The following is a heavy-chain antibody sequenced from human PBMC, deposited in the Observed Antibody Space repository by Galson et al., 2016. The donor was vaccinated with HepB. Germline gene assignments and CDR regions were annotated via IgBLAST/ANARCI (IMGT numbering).Heavy chain of an antibody. CDR2: INHSGST. CDR1: GGSFSGYY. Sequence: SETLSLTCAVYGGSFSGYYWSWIRQPPGKGLEWIGEINHSGSTNYNPSLKSRVTISVDTSKNQFSLKLSSVTAADTAVYYCARGDNPDYGDYATAYYYMDFWGKGTTVTVAS. CDR3: ARGDNPDYGDYATAYYYMDF. J-gene: IGHJ6*03. V-gene: IGHV4-34*01. D-gene: IGHD4-17*01.